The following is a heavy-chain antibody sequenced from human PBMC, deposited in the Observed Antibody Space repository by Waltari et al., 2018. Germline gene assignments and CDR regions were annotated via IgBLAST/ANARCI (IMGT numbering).Heavy chain of an antibody. D-gene: IGHD3-22*01. J-gene: IGHJ4*02. Sequence: EVQLVESGGGLVQPGGSLRLSCAASGFTFSSYAMSCVRQAPGKGLEWVSAISGSGGGTYNGDAVKGRFTITRDNAKNTLYLQMNRLRAEDTAVYYCAKARETYYYDSSGYPYYFDFWGQGTLVTVSS. V-gene: IGHV3-23*04. CDR1: GFTFSSYA. CDR3: AKARETYYYDSSGYPYYFDF. CDR2: ISGSGGGT.